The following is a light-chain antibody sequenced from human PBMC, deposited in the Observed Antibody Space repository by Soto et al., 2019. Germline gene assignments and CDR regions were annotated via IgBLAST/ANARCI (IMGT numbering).Light chain of an antibody. CDR2: EGS. CDR3: CSYAGSKDVV. J-gene: IGLJ2*01. Sequence: QSALTQPASVSGSPGQSITISCTGTSSDVGSYNLVSWYQQHPGKAPKLMIYEGSKWPSGVSNRFSGSKSGNTASLTISGLQAEEEADYYCCSYAGSKDVVFGGGTKLTVL. V-gene: IGLV2-23*01. CDR1: SSDVGSYNL.